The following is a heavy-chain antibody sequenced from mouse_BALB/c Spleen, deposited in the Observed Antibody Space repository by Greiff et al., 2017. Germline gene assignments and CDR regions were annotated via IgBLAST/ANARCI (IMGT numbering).Heavy chain of an antibody. D-gene: IGHD1-1*01. CDR3: ARDAHYFYGSSWDAMDY. V-gene: IGHV7-3*02. Sequence: DVMLVESGGGLVQPGGSLRLSCATSGFTFIDYYMSWVRQPPGKALEWLGFIRNKANGYTTEYSASVKGRFTISRDNSQSILYLQMNTLRAEDSATYYCARDAHYFYGSSWDAMDYWGQGTSVTVSS. CDR2: IRNKANGYTT. J-gene: IGHJ4*01. CDR1: GFTFIDYY.